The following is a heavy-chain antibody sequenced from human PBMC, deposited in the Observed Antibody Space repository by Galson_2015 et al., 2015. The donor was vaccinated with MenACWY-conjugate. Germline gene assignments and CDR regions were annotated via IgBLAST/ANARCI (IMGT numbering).Heavy chain of an antibody. Sequence: SVKVSCKASGYTFTSYGISWVRQAPGQGLEWMGWISAYNGNTNYAQKLQGRVTMTTDTSTSTAYMELGSLRSDDTAVYYCARGSVVVVAAKVYHFDYWGQGTLVTVSS. V-gene: IGHV1-18*01. CDR3: ARGSVVVVAAKVYHFDY. J-gene: IGHJ4*02. CDR1: GYTFTSYG. CDR2: ISAYNGNT. D-gene: IGHD2-15*01.